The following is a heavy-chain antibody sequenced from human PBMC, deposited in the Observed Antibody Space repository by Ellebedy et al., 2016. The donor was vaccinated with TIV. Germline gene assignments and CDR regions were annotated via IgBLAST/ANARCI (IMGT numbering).Heavy chain of an antibody. J-gene: IGHJ4*02. CDR1: GFTFRSYG. D-gene: IGHD3-22*01. CDR3: ARDQGNYYDARGAFDY. Sequence: GESLKISXAASGFTFRSYGMHWVRQAPGKGLEWVALVSYDGTSKYYSDSVRGRFTISRDNSKNTLYLQMNSLRVDDTALYYCARDQGNYYDARGAFDYWGQGTLVTVFS. V-gene: IGHV3-30*03. CDR2: VSYDGTSK.